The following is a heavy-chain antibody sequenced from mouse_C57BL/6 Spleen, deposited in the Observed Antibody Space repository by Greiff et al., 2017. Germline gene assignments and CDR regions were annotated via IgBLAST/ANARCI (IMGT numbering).Heavy chain of an antibody. J-gene: IGHJ2*01. Sequence: QVQLKQSGPELVKPGASVKISCKASGYAFSSSWMNWVKQRPGKGLEWIGRIYPGDGDTNYNGKSKGKATLTADKSSSTAYMQLSSLTSEDSAVYFCARSPTVVEGYFDYWGQGTTLTVSS. CDR2: IYPGDGDT. V-gene: IGHV1-82*01. D-gene: IGHD1-1*01. CDR1: GYAFSSSW. CDR3: ARSPTVVEGYFDY.